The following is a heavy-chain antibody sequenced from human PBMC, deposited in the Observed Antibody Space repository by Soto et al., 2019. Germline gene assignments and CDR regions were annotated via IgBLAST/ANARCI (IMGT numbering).Heavy chain of an antibody. CDR3: ASLTYYDSSGYGAFDI. Sequence: GESLKISCKGSGYSFTSYWIGWVRQMPGKGLEWMGIIYPGDSDTRYSPSFQGQVTISADKSISTAYLQWSSLKASDTAMYYCASLTYYDSSGYGAFDIWGQGTMVTVSS. J-gene: IGHJ3*02. V-gene: IGHV5-51*01. CDR1: GYSFTSYW. CDR2: IYPGDSDT. D-gene: IGHD3-22*01.